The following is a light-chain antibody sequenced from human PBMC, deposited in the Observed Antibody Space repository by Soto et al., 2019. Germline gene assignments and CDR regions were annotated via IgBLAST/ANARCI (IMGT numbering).Light chain of an antibody. J-gene: IGKJ1*01. CDR3: QQLKTYPPT. V-gene: IGKV1-9*01. CDR1: QGISSS. Sequence: IHLTQSPSSLSASVGARVTVTCRASQGISSSLAWYQQKPGKAPKLLIYTASTLQSGVPSRFSGSGSATDFTLTISGLQPEDFETYYCQQLKTYPPTFGPGPKVDI. CDR2: TAS.